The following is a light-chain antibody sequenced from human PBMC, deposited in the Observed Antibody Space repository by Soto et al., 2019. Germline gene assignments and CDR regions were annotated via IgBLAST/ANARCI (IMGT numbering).Light chain of an antibody. CDR1: SSDVGGYNY. J-gene: IGLJ2*01. Sequence: QSALTKPASVSGSPGQSITNSCTGTSSDVGGYNYVSWYQQHPGKAPKLMIYEVSNRPSGVSDRFSGSKSGNTASLTISGLQAEDESDYYCSSYTSSSTLVVFGGGTTLTVL. V-gene: IGLV2-14*01. CDR2: EVS. CDR3: SSYTSSSTLVV.